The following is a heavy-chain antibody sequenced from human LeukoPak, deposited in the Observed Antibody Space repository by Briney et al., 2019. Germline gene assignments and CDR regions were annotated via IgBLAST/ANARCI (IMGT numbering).Heavy chain of an antibody. D-gene: IGHD6-13*01. CDR3: ARAGIAAAGSPDY. Sequence: PGRSLRLSCAASGFTFSSYGMHWVRQAPGKGLEWVAVIWYDGSNKYHADSVKGRFTISRDNSKNTLYLQMNSLRAEDTAVYYCARAGIAAAGSPDYWGQGTLVTVSS. CDR1: GFTFSSYG. CDR2: IWYDGSNK. V-gene: IGHV3-33*01. J-gene: IGHJ4*02.